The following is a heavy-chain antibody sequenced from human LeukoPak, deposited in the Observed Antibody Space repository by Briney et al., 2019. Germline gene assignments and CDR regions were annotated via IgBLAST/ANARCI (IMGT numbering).Heavy chain of an antibody. Sequence: GGSLRLSCAASGFTFSSYAMHWVRQAPGKGLEWVAVISYDGSNKYYADSVKGRFTISRDNSKNTLYLQMTSLRAEDTAVYYCARQIVVVPAAMSWYGMDVWGQGTTVTVSS. CDR3: ARQIVVVPAAMSWYGMDV. V-gene: IGHV3-30-3*01. J-gene: IGHJ6*02. D-gene: IGHD2-2*01. CDR2: ISYDGSNK. CDR1: GFTFSSYA.